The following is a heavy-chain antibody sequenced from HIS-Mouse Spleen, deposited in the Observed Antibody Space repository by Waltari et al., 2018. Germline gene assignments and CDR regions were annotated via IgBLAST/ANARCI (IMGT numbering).Heavy chain of an antibody. CDR2: IYYRGST. J-gene: IGHJ2*01. D-gene: IGHD6-13*01. Sequence: QLQLQESGPGLVKPSETLSLTCTVSGGSISSSSYYWGWIRQPPGKGLEWIGSIYYRGSTDSNPSLKSRVTISVDTSKNPFSLKLSSVTAADTAVYYCAREIPYSSSWYDWYFDLWGRGTLVTVSS. V-gene: IGHV4-39*07. CDR3: AREIPYSSSWYDWYFDL. CDR1: GGSISSSSYY.